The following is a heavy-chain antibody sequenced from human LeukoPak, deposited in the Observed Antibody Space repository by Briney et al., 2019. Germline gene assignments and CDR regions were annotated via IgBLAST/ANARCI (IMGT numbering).Heavy chain of an antibody. CDR1: GGSISRYY. CDR2: IYYSGST. D-gene: IGHD3-3*01. CDR3: ARARGITIFGVVIISGMDV. J-gene: IGHJ6*02. Sequence: PSGTLSLPCTVSGGSISRYYWSWIRPPPGEGLEWIGDIYYSGSTNYNPSLKSRVTISVDTSKNQFSLKLSSVTAADTAVYYCARARGITIFGVVIISGMDVWGQGTTVTVSS. V-gene: IGHV4-59*01.